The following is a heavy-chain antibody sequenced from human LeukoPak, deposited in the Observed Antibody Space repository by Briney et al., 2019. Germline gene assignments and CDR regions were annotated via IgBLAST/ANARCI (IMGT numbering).Heavy chain of an antibody. Sequence: PSETLSLTCAVYGGSFSGYYWSWIRQPPGKGLEWIGEINHSGSTNYNPSLKSRVTISADTSKNQFSLKLSSVTAADTAVYYCARIAAAGRYYYYGMDVWGQGTTVTVSS. J-gene: IGHJ6*02. CDR2: INHSGST. CDR3: ARIAAAGRYYYYGMDV. CDR1: GGSFSGYY. D-gene: IGHD6-13*01. V-gene: IGHV4-34*01.